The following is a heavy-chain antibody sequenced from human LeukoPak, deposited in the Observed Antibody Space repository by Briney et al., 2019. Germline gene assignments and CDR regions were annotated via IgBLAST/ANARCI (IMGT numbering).Heavy chain of an antibody. CDR3: AIWLRGYRTRDDALDI. Sequence: KSSETLSLTCAVYGGSFSFYFWSWIRQSPGKGLEWIGEIDHSGSTKYNQSLKSRVSISVDKSKKQFSLKLNSVTAADTAIYYCAIWLRGYRTRDDALDIWGQGTMVTVSS. V-gene: IGHV4-34*01. CDR2: IDHSGST. D-gene: IGHD5-18*01. J-gene: IGHJ3*02. CDR1: GGSFSFYF.